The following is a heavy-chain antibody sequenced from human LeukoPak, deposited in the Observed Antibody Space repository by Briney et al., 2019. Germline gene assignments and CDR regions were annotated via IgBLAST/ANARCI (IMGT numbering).Heavy chain of an antibody. CDR1: GFTFSSYW. D-gene: IGHD4-11*01. J-gene: IGHJ6*03. CDR3: AREVTTEDYYYMDV. Sequence: GGSLRLSCAASGFTFSSYWMHWVRQAPGKGLVWVSRINTDGSSTSYADSVKGRFTISRDNAKNTLYLQMNSLRAEDTAVYYCAREVTTEDYYYMDVWGKGTTVTVSS. CDR2: INTDGSST. V-gene: IGHV3-74*01.